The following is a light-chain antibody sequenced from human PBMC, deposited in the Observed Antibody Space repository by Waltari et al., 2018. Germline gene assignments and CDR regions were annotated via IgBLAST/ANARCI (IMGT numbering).Light chain of an antibody. J-gene: IGLJ2*01. V-gene: IGLV2-8*01. Sequence: QSALTQPPSASGFPGQSVTISCTGTSSDAGGSVYVSWYQQHPGKTPKLMILEVTKRPSGVPDRFSGSKSGNTASLTVSGLQPEDEADYYCTSYAASNTLIFGGGTRLTVL. CDR2: EVT. CDR1: SSDAGGSVY. CDR3: TSYAASNTLI.